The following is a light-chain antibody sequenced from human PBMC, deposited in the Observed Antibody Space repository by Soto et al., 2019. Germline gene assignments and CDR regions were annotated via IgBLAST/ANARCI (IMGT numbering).Light chain of an antibody. CDR1: SSDVGGYKY. J-gene: IGLJ2*01. Sequence: QPVLTQPRSVPGSPGQSVTISCTGTSSDVGGYKYVSWYQQHPGKAPKLMIYDVNKRPSGVPDRFSGSKSGNTASLTISGLQAEDEADYYCCSYAGSYTLVFGGGTKLTVL. V-gene: IGLV2-11*01. CDR2: DVN. CDR3: CSYAGSYTLV.